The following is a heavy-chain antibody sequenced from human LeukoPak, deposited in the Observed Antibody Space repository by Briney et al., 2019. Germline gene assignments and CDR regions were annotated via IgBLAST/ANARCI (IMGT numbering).Heavy chain of an antibody. V-gene: IGHV4-34*01. J-gene: IGHJ5*02. Sequence: SETLSLTCAVYGGSFSGYYRSWIRQPPGKGLEWIGEINHSGSTNYNPSLKSRVTISVDTSKNQFSLKLSSVTAADTAVYYCARGRAAAGQRWFDPWGQGTLVTVSS. D-gene: IGHD6-13*01. CDR3: ARGRAAAGQRWFDP. CDR1: GGSFSGYY. CDR2: INHSGST.